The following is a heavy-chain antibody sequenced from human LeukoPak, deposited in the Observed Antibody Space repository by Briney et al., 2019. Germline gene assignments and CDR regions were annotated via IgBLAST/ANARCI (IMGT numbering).Heavy chain of an antibody. Sequence: GGSLRLPCAASGFTLSRFWMHWVRQAPGKGLVWVSHINSDGSITSYADSVKGRFTISKDNAKNTLYVQMNSLTAEDTAVYYCARGNYDSSGYYDYWGQGTLVTVSS. V-gene: IGHV3-74*01. J-gene: IGHJ4*02. CDR3: ARGNYDSSGYYDY. D-gene: IGHD3-22*01. CDR1: GFTLSRFW. CDR2: INSDGSIT.